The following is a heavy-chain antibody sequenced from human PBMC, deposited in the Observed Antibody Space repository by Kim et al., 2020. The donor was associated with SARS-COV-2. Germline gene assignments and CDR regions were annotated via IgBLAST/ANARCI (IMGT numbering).Heavy chain of an antibody. CDR3: AKATGFTMPNNPFDM. CDR1: PADYG. J-gene: IGHJ3*02. V-gene: IGHV3-9*02. CDR2: INWSSDTI. Sequence: GGSLRLSCAGTPADYGMHWVRQAPGKGLEWVAGINWSSDTIGYADSVRGRFIVSRDNAKGSLFLQMNSLRPEDTALYFCAKATGFTMPNNPFDMWGQGTMVTVSP. D-gene: IGHD3-3*01.